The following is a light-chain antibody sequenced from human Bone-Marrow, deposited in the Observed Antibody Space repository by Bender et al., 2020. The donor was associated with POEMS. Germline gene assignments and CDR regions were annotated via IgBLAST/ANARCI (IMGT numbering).Light chain of an antibody. V-gene: IGLV4-69*01. Sequence: QLVLTQSPSASASLGASVNLTCTLSSGRSSYAIAWHQQQPEKGPRYLMKLNSDGNHTKGDGIPDRFSGSSSGAERYLTISSLHSEDEADYYCQTWGTGMGVFGGGTKLTVL. CDR1: SGRSSYA. CDR2: LNSDGNH. CDR3: QTWGTGMGV. J-gene: IGLJ3*02.